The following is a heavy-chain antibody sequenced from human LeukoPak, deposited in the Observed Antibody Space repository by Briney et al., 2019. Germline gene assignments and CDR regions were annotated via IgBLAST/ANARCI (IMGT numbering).Heavy chain of an antibody. CDR2: IWYDGSNK. CDR1: GFTFSSYG. Sequence: PGRSLRLSCAASGFTFSSYGMHWVRQAPGKGLEWVAVIWYDGSNKYYADSVKGRFTISRDNSKNTLYLQMNSLRAEDTAVYYCARETSLAGPFDYWGQGTLVTVSS. CDR3: ARETSLAGPFDY. D-gene: IGHD6-19*01. V-gene: IGHV3-33*01. J-gene: IGHJ4*02.